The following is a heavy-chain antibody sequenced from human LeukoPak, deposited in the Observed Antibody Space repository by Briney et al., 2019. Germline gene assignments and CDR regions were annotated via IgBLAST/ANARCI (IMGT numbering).Heavy chain of an antibody. Sequence: SETLSLTCAVYGGSFSGYYWSWIRQPPGKGLEWIGEINHSGNTNYNTSLKSRVTISLDTSKNQFSLKLSSVTAADTAVYYCARKYTGYELLLGFNRLDPWGQGTLVTVSS. CDR3: ARKYTGYELLLGFNRLDP. CDR2: INHSGNT. J-gene: IGHJ5*02. D-gene: IGHD5-12*01. V-gene: IGHV4-34*01. CDR1: GGSFSGYY.